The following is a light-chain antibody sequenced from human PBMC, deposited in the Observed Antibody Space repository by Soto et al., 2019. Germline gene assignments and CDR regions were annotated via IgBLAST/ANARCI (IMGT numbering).Light chain of an antibody. V-gene: IGKV3-11*01. CDR2: DPS. CDR1: QSVSSY. CDR3: QQRSNWT. Sequence: EIVLTQSTATLSLSPGDRATLSCRASQSVSSYLAWYQQKPGQAPRLLIYDPSKRATGIPARFSGSGSGTDFALTSSSLESEDFAVYYCQQRSNWTFGQGTKVEIK. J-gene: IGKJ1*01.